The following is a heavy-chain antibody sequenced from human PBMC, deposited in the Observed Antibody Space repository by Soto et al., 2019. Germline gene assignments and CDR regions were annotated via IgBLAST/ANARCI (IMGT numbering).Heavy chain of an antibody. V-gene: IGHV3-7*01. CDR1: GFTFSTYW. CDR2: INQDGSEK. J-gene: IGHJ4*02. CDR3: SRSLNS. Sequence: EVQLMESGGGLVQPGGSLRLSCAASGFTFSTYWMDWVRQIPGKGLEWVANINQDGSEKNYVDSVKGRFTISRDNAENSLYLQMSSLTAEASALYYCSRSLNSWGQGTLVTVSS.